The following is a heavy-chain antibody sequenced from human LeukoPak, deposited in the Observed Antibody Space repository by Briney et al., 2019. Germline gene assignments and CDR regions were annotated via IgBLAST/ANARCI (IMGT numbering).Heavy chain of an antibody. Sequence: GGSLRLSCAASGFTFSSYSMNWVRQAPGKGLEWVSSISSSSSYIYYADSVKGRFTISRDNSKNTLYLQMNSLRAEDTAVYYCAKVGEYYYDSSGYYYVAWGQGTLVTVSS. CDR3: AKVGEYYYDSSGYYYVA. CDR1: GFTFSSYS. V-gene: IGHV3-21*04. J-gene: IGHJ5*02. D-gene: IGHD3-22*01. CDR2: ISSSSSYI.